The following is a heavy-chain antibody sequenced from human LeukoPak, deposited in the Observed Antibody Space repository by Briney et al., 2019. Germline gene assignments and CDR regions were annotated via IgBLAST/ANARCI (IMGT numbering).Heavy chain of an antibody. CDR1: GFTFSSYA. D-gene: IGHD3-3*01. CDR2: ISGSGGST. Sequence: PGGSLRLSCAASGFTFSSYAMSWVRQAPGKGLEWVSAISGSGGSTYYADSVKGRFTISRDNSKNTLYLQMNSLRAEDTAVYYCARACYDFWSYYYMDVWGKGTTVTVSS. J-gene: IGHJ6*03. CDR3: ARACYDFWSYYYMDV. V-gene: IGHV3-23*01.